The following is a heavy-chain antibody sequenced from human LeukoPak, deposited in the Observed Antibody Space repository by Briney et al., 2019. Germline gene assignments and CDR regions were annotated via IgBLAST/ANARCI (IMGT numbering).Heavy chain of an antibody. CDR2: ITADTIYT. CDR1: GFSFSSHT. J-gene: IGHJ6*02. CDR3: ASQGGLGG. Sequence: GGSLRLSCAASGFSFSSHTMTWLRQAPGKGLEWVSSITADTIYTYYADSVKGRFTISRDNAKNSLYLQMNSLRPEDTAMYYCASQGGLGGWGQGTTVTGSS. V-gene: IGHV3-21*01.